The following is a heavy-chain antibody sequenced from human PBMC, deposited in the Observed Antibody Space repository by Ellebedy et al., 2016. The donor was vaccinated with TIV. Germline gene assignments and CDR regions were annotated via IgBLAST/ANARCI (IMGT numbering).Heavy chain of an antibody. D-gene: IGHD3-10*01. J-gene: IGHJ6*03. V-gene: IGHV4-39*07. Sequence: SETLSLTCTVSGGSIRSSTYYWGWIRQPPGKGLEWIGSISYSGSTYFNPSLKSRVTISVDTSKNQFSLQLSSVTAADTAVYYCARDFGRFGELLLGYYMDVWGKGTTVTVSS. CDR2: ISYSGST. CDR1: GGSIRSSTYY. CDR3: ARDFGRFGELLLGYYMDV.